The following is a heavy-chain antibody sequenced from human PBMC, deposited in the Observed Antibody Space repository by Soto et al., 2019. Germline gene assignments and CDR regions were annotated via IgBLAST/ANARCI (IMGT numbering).Heavy chain of an antibody. Sequence: QVQLQESGPGLVKPSETLSLTCAVSGDSFSSYYWSWIRQPPGKGLEWIGYIYYTGVTSYNPSLKTRVTISVDTSKNHFSLKLSSVTAADPAVYYCARDRTASWFDPWGQGTLVTVSS. J-gene: IGHJ5*02. CDR3: ARDRTASWFDP. D-gene: IGHD2-21*02. V-gene: IGHV4-59*01. CDR2: IYYTGVT. CDR1: GDSFSSYY.